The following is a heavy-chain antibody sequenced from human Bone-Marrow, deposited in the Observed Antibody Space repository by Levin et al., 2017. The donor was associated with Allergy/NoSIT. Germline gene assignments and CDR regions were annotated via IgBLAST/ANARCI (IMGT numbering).Heavy chain of an antibody. CDR1: GYSFANYE. Sequence: ALVKVSCKASGYSFANYEINWVRQVPGQGPEWLGWINPKLGTTGYAQNLQVSVSMTRNISINTAYLELSSLRFEDTARYYCARAGGSGPVGHYYGMDVWGQGTTVVVSS. V-gene: IGHV1-8*01. J-gene: IGHJ6*02. CDR3: ARAGGSGPVGHYYGMDV. D-gene: IGHD3-10*01. CDR2: INPKLGTT.